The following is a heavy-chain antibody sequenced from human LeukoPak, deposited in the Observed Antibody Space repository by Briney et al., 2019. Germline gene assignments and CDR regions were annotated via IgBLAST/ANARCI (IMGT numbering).Heavy chain of an antibody. CDR1: GFTFSSYW. D-gene: IGHD2-15*01. Sequence: PGGSLRLSCAASGFTFSSYWMSWVRQAPRKGLEWVANIKQDGSEKYYVDSVKGRFTISRDNAKNSLYLQMNSLRAEDTAVYYCARRSCSGGSCYNAFDIWGQGTMVTVSS. CDR2: IKQDGSEK. J-gene: IGHJ3*02. V-gene: IGHV3-7*03. CDR3: ARRSCSGGSCYNAFDI.